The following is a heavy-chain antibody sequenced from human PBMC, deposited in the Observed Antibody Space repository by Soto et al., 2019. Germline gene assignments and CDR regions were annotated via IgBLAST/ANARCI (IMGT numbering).Heavy chain of an antibody. V-gene: IGHV3-7*03. J-gene: IGHJ4*02. CDR1: GFSFGSYW. CDR3: AGGAGWLIDY. Sequence: PGGSLSLSCAASGFSFGSYWMNWVRQAPGKGLEWVAIIKKDGSEKYYVDSVEGRFIISRDNVKNSLYLQMDSPRAEDTAVYYCAGGAGWLIDYWGRGTLVTVSS. CDR2: IKKDGSEK. D-gene: IGHD3-22*01.